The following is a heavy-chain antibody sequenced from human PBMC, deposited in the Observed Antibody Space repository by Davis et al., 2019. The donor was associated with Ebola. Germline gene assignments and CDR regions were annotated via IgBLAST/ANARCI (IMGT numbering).Heavy chain of an antibody. CDR2: MNPNSGNT. D-gene: IGHD6-13*01. V-gene: IGHV1-8*02. J-gene: IGHJ6*02. Sequence: ASVKVSCKASGYTFTSYYMHWVRQATGQGLEWMGWMNPNSGNTGYAQKFQGRVTMTRNTSISTAYMELSSLRSEDTAVYYCARDAFLAAALVSYYYYGMDVWGQGTTVTVSS. CDR3: ARDAFLAAALVSYYYYGMDV. CDR1: GYTFTSYY.